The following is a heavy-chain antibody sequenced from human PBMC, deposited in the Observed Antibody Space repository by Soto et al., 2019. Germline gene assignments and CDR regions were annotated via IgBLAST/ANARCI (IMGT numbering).Heavy chain of an antibody. Sequence: DVQLLASGGGLVQPEGSLRLSCAASGFTFSSYAMDWVRQGPGKGLEWVAVVSIGGSTHYADSVRGRFTISRDNSKNTLSLQMNSLTAEDTAVYFCAKRRGAGGHFDYWGQGALVTVSS. J-gene: IGHJ4*02. CDR3: AKRRGAGGHFDY. CDR2: VSIGGST. CDR1: GFTFSSYA. V-gene: IGHV3-23*01. D-gene: IGHD2-15*01.